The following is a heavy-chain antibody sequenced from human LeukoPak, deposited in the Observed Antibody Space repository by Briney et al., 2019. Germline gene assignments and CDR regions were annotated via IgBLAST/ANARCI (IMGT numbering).Heavy chain of an antibody. J-gene: IGHJ4*02. CDR1: GYTFTSYD. D-gene: IGHD4-11*01. Sequence: ASVKVSCKASGYTFTSYDINWVRQATGQGLEWMGWMNPNSGNTGYAQKFQGRVTMTRNTSISTAYMELSSLRSEDTAVYYCVAEVIEVTMGDYWGQGTLVTVSS. V-gene: IGHV1-8*01. CDR2: MNPNSGNT. CDR3: VAEVIEVTMGDY.